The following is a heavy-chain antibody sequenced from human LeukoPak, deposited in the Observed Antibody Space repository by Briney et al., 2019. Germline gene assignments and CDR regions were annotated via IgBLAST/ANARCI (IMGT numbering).Heavy chain of an antibody. Sequence: SETLSLTCTVSGGSISSSSHYWGWIRQPPGKGLEWIGSIYYSGTTAYNPSLKSRVTISVDTPKNQFSLKLSSVTAADTAVYYCVRWQSGSMFHPPWGQGTLVTVSS. CDR1: GGSISSSSHY. D-gene: IGHD3-10*02. CDR3: VRWQSGSMFHPP. J-gene: IGHJ5*02. V-gene: IGHV4-39*01. CDR2: IYYSGTT.